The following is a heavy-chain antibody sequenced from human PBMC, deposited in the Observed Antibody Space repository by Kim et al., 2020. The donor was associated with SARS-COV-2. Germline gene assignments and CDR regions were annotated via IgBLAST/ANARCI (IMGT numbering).Heavy chain of an antibody. V-gene: IGHV4-59*08. D-gene: IGHD2-2*01. CDR2: IYYSGST. CDR1: GGSISSYY. Sequence: SETLSLTCTVSGGSISSYYWSWIRQPPGKGLEWIGYIYYSGSTNYNPSLKSRVTISVDTSKNQFSLKLSSVTAADTAVYYCARHPYCSSTSCYLSSMDVWGQGTTVTVSS. J-gene: IGHJ6*02. CDR3: ARHPYCSSTSCYLSSMDV.